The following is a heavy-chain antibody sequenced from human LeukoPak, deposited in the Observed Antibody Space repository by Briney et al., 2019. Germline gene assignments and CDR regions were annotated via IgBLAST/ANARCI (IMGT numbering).Heavy chain of an antibody. D-gene: IGHD6-19*01. CDR1: GGSISSYY. CDR3: ARGHSSGWLFWFDP. CDR2: IYYSGST. Sequence: SETLSLTCTVSGGSISSYYWSWIRQPPGKGLEWIGYIYYSGSTNYNPSLKSRVTISVDTSKNQFSLKLSSVTAADTAVYYCARGHSSGWLFWFDPWGQGTLVTVSS. J-gene: IGHJ5*02. V-gene: IGHV4-59*01.